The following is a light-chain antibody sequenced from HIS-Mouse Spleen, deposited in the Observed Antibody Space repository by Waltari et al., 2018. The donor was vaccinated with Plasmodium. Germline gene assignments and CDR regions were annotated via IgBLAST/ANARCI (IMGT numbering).Light chain of an antibody. CDR2: KDS. V-gene: IGLV3-10*01. Sequence: SYELTQPPSAPVSPGQTARITFSGNSLPKQSAYWYLQKSGKAPVLVIYKDSKRPSGIPERFSGSSSGTMATLTISGAQVEDEADYYCYSTDSSGNHRVFGGGTKLTVL. CDR1: SLPKQS. J-gene: IGLJ3*02. CDR3: YSTDSSGNHRV.